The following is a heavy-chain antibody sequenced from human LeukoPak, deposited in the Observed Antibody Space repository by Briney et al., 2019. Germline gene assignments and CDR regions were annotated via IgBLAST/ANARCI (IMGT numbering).Heavy chain of an antibody. CDR3: ARERYEWELATQGLDY. CDR1: GFTFSSYS. CDR2: ISSSSSYI. J-gene: IGHJ4*02. Sequence: GGSLRLSCAASGFTFSSYSMNWVRQAPGKGLEWVSSISSSSSYIYYADSVKGRFTISRDNAKNSLYLQMNSLRAEDTAVYYCARERYEWELATQGLDYWGQGTLVTVSS. V-gene: IGHV3-21*01. D-gene: IGHD1-26*01.